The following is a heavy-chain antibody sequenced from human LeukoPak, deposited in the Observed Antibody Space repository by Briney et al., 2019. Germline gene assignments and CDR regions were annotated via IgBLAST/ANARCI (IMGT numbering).Heavy chain of an antibody. V-gene: IGHV1-69*13. Sequence: SVKVSCKASGGTFSSYAISWVRQAPGQGLEWMGRIIPIFGTANYAQKFQGRVTITADESTSTAYMELSSLRSEDTAVYYCARYPGGSKLDDAFDIWGQGTMVTVSS. J-gene: IGHJ3*02. D-gene: IGHD2-15*01. CDR1: GGTFSSYA. CDR3: ARYPGGSKLDDAFDI. CDR2: IIPIFGTA.